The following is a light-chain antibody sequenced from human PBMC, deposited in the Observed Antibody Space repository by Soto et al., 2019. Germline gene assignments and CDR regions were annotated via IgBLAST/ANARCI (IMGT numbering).Light chain of an antibody. CDR2: KAS. Sequence: DIQMTQSPSTLSGSVGDRVTITCRASQTISSWLAWYQQKPGKAPKLLIYKASTLKSGVPSRFSGSGSGTESTLTISSLQPDDFATYCCQHYNRYSEAFGQGTKV. V-gene: IGKV1-5*03. CDR3: QHYNRYSEA. J-gene: IGKJ1*01. CDR1: QTISSW.